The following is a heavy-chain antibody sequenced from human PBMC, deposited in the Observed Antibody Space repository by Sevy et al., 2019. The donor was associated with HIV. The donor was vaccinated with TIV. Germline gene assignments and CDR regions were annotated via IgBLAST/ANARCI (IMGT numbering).Heavy chain of an antibody. V-gene: IGHV3-33*08. D-gene: IGHD2-21*02. Sequence: LSLTCAASGFTFSSYVMHWVRQAPGKGLEWVALIWYYGTIKYYADSVKGRFTISRDNSKDTLFLQMNSLTPEDTAVYYCARGGGYCGGDCYSIDYWGQGALVTVSS. CDR3: ARGGGYCGGDCYSIDY. CDR2: IWYYGTIK. CDR1: GFTFSSYV. J-gene: IGHJ4*02.